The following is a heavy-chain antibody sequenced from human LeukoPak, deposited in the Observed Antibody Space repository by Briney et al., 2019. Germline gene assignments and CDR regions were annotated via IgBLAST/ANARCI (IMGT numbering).Heavy chain of an antibody. J-gene: IGHJ4*02. D-gene: IGHD3-3*01. V-gene: IGHV1-46*01. Sequence: ASVKVSCKASGYTFSSYYMHWVRQAPGQGLEWMGIINPSGGSTTYAQKFQGRVTMTRDTSTSTVYMDPSSLRSEDTAVYYCARGPYDFWSGYPRDYFDYWGQGTLVTVSS. CDR2: INPSGGST. CDR3: ARGPYDFWSGYPRDYFDY. CDR1: GYTFSSYY.